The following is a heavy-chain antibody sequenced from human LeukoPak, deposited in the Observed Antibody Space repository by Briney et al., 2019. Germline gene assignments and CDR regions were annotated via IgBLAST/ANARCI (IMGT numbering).Heavy chain of an antibody. Sequence: SETLSLTCTVSGGSISSSSYYWGWIRQPPGKGLEWIGIAYYSGSAYYNPSLKSRVTMSVDTSKNQFSLKLSSVTAADTAVYYCVRQPTGSLDYWGQGALVTVSS. CDR3: VRQPTGSLDY. V-gene: IGHV4-39*01. J-gene: IGHJ4*02. D-gene: IGHD3-9*01. CDR1: GGSISSSSYY. CDR2: AYYSGSA.